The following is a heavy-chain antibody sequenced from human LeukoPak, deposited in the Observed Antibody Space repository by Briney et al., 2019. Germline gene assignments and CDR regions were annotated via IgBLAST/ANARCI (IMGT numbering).Heavy chain of an antibody. CDR1: GFPFSTYA. J-gene: IGHJ6*02. Sequence: GGSLRLSCAASGFPFSTYAMNWVRQPPGKGLEWASHIRSGSSATYYVYSVKGRFTISRDNAKNSLYLQMNSLRAEDTAVYYCAREMGRYYGMDVWGQGTTVTVSS. CDR3: AREMGRYYGMDV. V-gene: IGHV3-48*04. CDR2: IRSGSSAT. D-gene: IGHD2-8*01.